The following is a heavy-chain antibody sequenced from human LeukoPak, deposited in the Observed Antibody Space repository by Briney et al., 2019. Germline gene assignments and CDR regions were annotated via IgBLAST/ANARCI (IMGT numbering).Heavy chain of an antibody. J-gene: IGHJ3*02. CDR1: GGSISSSIYY. Sequence: SETLSLTCIVSGGSISSSIYYWAWVRQPPGKGLEWIGTVFYNGATQYSPSLRSRVTISIDTSTNQFSLKLSSVTAADTAVYYCASQRDAFDIWGQGTMVTVSS. CDR3: ASQRDAFDI. CDR2: VFYNGAT. V-gene: IGHV4-39*07.